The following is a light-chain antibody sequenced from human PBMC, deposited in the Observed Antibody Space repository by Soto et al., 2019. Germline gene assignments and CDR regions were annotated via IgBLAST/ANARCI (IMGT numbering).Light chain of an antibody. J-gene: IGKJ2*01. V-gene: IGKV3-15*01. CDR3: QQYNNWPPT. CDR2: GAS. CDR1: QSVSSN. Sequence: EIVMTQSPATLSVSPGERATLSCRASQSVSSNLAWYQQKPGQAPRLLIYGASTRATGIPARFSGSGSGTEFTLTNSSLQSEDFAVYYCQQYNNWPPTFGQGTKLEIK.